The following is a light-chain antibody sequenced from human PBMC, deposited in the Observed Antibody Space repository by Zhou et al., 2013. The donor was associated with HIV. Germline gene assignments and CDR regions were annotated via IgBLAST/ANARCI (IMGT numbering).Light chain of an antibody. V-gene: IGKV1-33*01. J-gene: IGKJ4*01. CDR1: QDISNY. Sequence: DIQMTQSPSSLSASVGDRITITCQASQDISNYLSWYQQKPGKAPKLLIYDASNLDTGVPPRFSGSGSGTDFTFTINSLQPEDIATYYCQQYDNVPPATFGGGTKVEIK. CDR2: DAS. CDR3: QQYDNVPPAT.